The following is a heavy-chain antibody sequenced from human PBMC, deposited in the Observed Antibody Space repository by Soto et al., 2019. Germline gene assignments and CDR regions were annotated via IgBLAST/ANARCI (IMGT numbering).Heavy chain of an antibody. CDR2: IIPIFGTA. Sequence: SLEVSCKASGGTFSSYAISWVRQAPGQGLEWIGGIIPIFGTANYAQKFQGRVTITADESTSTAYMELSSLRSEDTAVYYCARYCSSTSCYTTEPRGYYYYGMDVWGQGTTVTVSS. J-gene: IGHJ6*02. D-gene: IGHD2-2*02. CDR3: ARYCSSTSCYTTEPRGYYYYGMDV. V-gene: IGHV1-69*13. CDR1: GGTFSSYA.